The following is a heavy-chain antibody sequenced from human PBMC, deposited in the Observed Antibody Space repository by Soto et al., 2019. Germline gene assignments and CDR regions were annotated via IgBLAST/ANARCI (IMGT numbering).Heavy chain of an antibody. CDR1: GFTFSSYA. J-gene: IGHJ4*02. V-gene: IGHV3-23*01. CDR3: AKGLYSVVGSDYFDF. D-gene: IGHD2-2*01. CDR2: ISGSGGST. Sequence: PGGSLRLSCAASGFTFSSYAMSWVRQAPGKGLEWVSVISGSGGSTYYADSVKGRFTISRDKSKNTLYLQMNSLRAEDTAVYYCAKGLYSVVGSDYFDFWGQGTLVTVSS.